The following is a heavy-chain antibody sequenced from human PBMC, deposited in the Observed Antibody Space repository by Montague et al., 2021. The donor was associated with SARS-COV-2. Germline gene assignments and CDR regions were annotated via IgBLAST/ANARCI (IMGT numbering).Heavy chain of an antibody. V-gene: IGHV4-39*01. CDR2: VHYTGTT. CDR1: GGSITVSRYY. Sequence: SETLSLTCTVSGGSITVSRYYWSWIRQPPGKGLEWIGSVHYTGTTSYNASLKSRLTISVDTSENQFSLKMTSVTASDTAVYYCARYRANAGSFDIWGQGTMVSVSS. J-gene: IGHJ3*02. CDR3: ARYRANAGSFDI. D-gene: IGHD1-1*01.